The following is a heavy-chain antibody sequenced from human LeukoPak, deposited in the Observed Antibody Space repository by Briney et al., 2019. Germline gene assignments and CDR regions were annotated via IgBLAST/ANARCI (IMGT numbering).Heavy chain of an antibody. J-gene: IGHJ4*02. CDR2: IYYSGST. D-gene: IGHD3-3*01. V-gene: IGHV4-59*11. CDR1: GGSISSHY. Sequence: SETLSPTCTVSGGSISSHYWSWIRQPPGKGLEWIGYIYYSGSTNYNPSLKSRVTISVDTSKNQFSLKLSSVTAADTAVYYCARSSGGQAIFGVVIHHDYWGQGTLVTVSS. CDR3: ARSSGGQAIFGVVIHHDY.